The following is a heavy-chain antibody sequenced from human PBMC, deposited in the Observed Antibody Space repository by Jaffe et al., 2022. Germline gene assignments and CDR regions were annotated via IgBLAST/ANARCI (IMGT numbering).Heavy chain of an antibody. CDR1: GFSLSTSGVG. CDR2: IYWNDDK. Sequence: QITLKESGPTLVKPTQTLTLTCTFSGFSLSTSGVGVGWIRQPPGKALEWLALIYWNDDKRYSPSLKSRLTITKDTSKNQVVLTMTNMDPVDTATYYCAHREAARRGFGWFDPWGQGTLVTVSS. J-gene: IGHJ5*02. D-gene: IGHD6-6*01. V-gene: IGHV2-5*01. CDR3: AHREAARRGFGWFDP.